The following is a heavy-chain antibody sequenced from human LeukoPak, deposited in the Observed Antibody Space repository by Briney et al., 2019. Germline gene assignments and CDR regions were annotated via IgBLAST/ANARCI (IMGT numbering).Heavy chain of an antibody. Sequence: SETLSLTCTVSGGSISNYYWSWIRQPPGKGLEWIGYIYYSGSTNYNPSLKSRVTISVDTSKNQFSLKLSSVTAADTAVYYCAREAYCGGDCYSGFDYWGQGTLVTVSS. V-gene: IGHV4-59*01. CDR1: GGSISNYY. D-gene: IGHD2-21*02. J-gene: IGHJ4*02. CDR3: AREAYCGGDCYSGFDY. CDR2: IYYSGST.